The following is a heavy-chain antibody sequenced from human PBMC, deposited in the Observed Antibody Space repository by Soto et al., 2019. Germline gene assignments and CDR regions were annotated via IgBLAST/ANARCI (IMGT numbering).Heavy chain of an antibody. CDR2: FDPEDGET. Sequence: ASVKVSCKVSGYTLTELSMHWVRQAPGKGLEWMGGFDPEDGETIYAQKFQGRVTITADESTSTAYMELSSLRSEDTAVYYCATASIVATWFDPWGQGTLVTVS. J-gene: IGHJ5*02. D-gene: IGHD5-12*01. V-gene: IGHV1-24*01. CDR3: ATASIVATWFDP. CDR1: GYTLTELS.